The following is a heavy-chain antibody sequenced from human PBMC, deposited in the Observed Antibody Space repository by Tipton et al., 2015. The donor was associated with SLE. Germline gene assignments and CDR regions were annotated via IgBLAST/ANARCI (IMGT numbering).Heavy chain of an antibody. D-gene: IGHD5-12*01. J-gene: IGHJ4*02. CDR2: VYSGGNT. V-gene: IGHV4-39*07. CDR3: ARLISAYDCNFDY. CDR1: GGSISSSPYY. Sequence: TLSLTCTVSGGSISSSPYYWAWIRQPPGKGLEWIGTVYSGGNTYHIPSLKSRVTTSVDTSTNRLSLQLSSVTAADTALYYCARLISAYDCNFDYWGQGTLVTVSS.